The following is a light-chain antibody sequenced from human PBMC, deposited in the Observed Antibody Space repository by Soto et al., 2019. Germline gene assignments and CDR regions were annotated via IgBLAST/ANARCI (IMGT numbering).Light chain of an antibody. CDR1: SSDAGTYNL. V-gene: IGLV2-23*02. Sequence: QSVLTQPASVSGSPGQSITISCTGSSSDAGTYNLVSWYQQHAGKAPKLMIYEVTKRPSGVSNRFSGSKSGNTASLTISGLQAEDEADYYCCSYAGSGSFYVFGTGTKVTVL. J-gene: IGLJ1*01. CDR3: CSYAGSGSFYV. CDR2: EVT.